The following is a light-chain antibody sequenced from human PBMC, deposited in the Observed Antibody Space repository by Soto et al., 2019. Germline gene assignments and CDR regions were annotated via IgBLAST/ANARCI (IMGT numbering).Light chain of an antibody. Sequence: QPVLTQSPSASASLGASGKLTCTLSSGHSSYAIAWHQQQPEKGPRYLMKLNSDGSHSKGDGIPDRFSGSSSGAERYLTISSLHSENEADYYCQTWGTGIPGVFGGGTQLTVL. V-gene: IGLV4-69*01. CDR1: SGHSSYA. CDR2: LNSDGSH. J-gene: IGLJ3*02. CDR3: QTWGTGIPGV.